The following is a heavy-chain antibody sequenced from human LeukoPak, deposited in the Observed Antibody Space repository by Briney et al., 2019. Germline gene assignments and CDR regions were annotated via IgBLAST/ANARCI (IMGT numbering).Heavy chain of an antibody. Sequence: GGSLRLSCAASGFTFSSYAMSWVRQAPGKGLEWVSAISGSGGSTYYADSVKGRFTISRDNSKNTLYLQMNSPRAEDTAVYYCAKEMVTMIVVASPLDYWGQGTLVTVSS. D-gene: IGHD3-22*01. V-gene: IGHV3-23*01. CDR2: ISGSGGST. J-gene: IGHJ4*02. CDR3: AKEMVTMIVVASPLDY. CDR1: GFTFSSYA.